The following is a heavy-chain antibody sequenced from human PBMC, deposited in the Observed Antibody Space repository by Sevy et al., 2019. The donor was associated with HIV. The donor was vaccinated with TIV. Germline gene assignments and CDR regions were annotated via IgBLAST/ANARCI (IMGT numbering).Heavy chain of an antibody. J-gene: IGHJ5*02. D-gene: IGHD2-15*01. CDR3: ARERVYCSGGSCKPGGWFDP. CDR1: GYTFTGYY. Sequence: ASVKVSCKASGYTFTGYYMHWVRQAPGQGLEWMGWINPNSGGTNYAQKFQGRVTMTRDTSISTAYMELSRLRSGDTAGYYCARERVYCSGGSCKPGGWFDPWGQGTLVTVSS. CDR2: INPNSGGT. V-gene: IGHV1-2*02.